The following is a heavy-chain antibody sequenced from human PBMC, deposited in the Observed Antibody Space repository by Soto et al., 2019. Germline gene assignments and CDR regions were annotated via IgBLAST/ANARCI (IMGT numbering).Heavy chain of an antibody. CDR3: ASNSDYRFDF. J-gene: IGHJ4*02. CDR2: IKPDGGKK. Sequence: GGSLRLSCAASGFTVSSNYMSWVRQAPGKGLEWVANIKPDGGKKFYVDSVRGRFSISRDNAKNSLYLQMNSLRAEDTAVYYCASNSDYRFDFWGQGALVTVSS. V-gene: IGHV3-7*01. CDR1: GFTVSSNY. D-gene: IGHD3-16*01.